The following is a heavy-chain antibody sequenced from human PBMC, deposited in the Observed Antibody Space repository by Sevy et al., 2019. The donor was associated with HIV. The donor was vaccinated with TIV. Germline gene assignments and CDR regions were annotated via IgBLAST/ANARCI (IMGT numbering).Heavy chain of an antibody. D-gene: IGHD2-21*02. V-gene: IGHV3-11*01. J-gene: IGHJ4*02. CDR2: ISSSGSTI. Sequence: GGSLRLSCAASGFTFSDYYMSWIRQAPGKGLEWVSYISSSGSTIYYADSVKGRFTIPRDNAMKSLYLQMNGLRAEETALYYCARGLGGGNSAIFDYWGQGTLVTVSS. CDR3: ARGLGGGNSAIFDY. CDR1: GFTFSDYY.